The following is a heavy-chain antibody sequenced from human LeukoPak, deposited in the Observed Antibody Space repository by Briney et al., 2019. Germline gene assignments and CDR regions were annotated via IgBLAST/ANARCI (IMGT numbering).Heavy chain of an antibody. V-gene: IGHV3-15*01. Sequence: GGSLRLSCAASGFTFSNAWMSWVRQAPGKGLEWVGRIKSKTDGGTTDYAAPVRGRFTISRDDLKNTLYLQMNSLKTEDTAAYYCITVLAYYGSGSYFDYWGQGTLVTVSS. D-gene: IGHD3-10*01. CDR3: ITVLAYYGSGSYFDY. J-gene: IGHJ4*02. CDR2: IKSKTDGGTT. CDR1: GFTFSNAW.